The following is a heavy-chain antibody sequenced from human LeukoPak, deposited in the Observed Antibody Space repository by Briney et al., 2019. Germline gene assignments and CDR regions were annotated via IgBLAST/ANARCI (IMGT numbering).Heavy chain of an antibody. D-gene: IGHD3-10*02. V-gene: IGHV4-4*02. CDR2: IYHSGST. CDR3: ARVFDDLGTSILDY. J-gene: IGHJ4*02. CDR1: GGSISSSNW. Sequence: SGTLSLTCAASGGSISSSNWWSWVRQPPGKGLEWIGEIYHSGSTNYNPSLKSRVTISVDKSKNQFSLKLSSVTAADTAVYYCARVFDDLGTSILDYWGQGTLVTVSS.